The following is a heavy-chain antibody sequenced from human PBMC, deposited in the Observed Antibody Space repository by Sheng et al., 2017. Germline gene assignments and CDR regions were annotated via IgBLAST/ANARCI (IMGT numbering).Heavy chain of an antibody. Sequence: EVQLVESGGGLVKPGGSLRLSCAASGFTFSNAWMSWVRQAPGKGPEWVGRIKNKSDGGTTDYAAPVKGRFTMSRDDSKNTLYLQMNSLKTEDTAVYYCATGLPYGAAIWGQGTMVTVPS. CDR1: GFTFSNAW. CDR2: IKNKSDGGTT. CDR3: ATGLPYGAAI. V-gene: IGHV3-15*01. D-gene: IGHD4-17*01. J-gene: IGHJ3*02.